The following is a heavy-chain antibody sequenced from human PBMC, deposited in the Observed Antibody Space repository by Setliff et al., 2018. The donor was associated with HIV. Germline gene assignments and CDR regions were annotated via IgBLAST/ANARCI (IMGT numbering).Heavy chain of an antibody. CDR3: ASEAWTSYRSSSGYYYYYMDV. CDR2: IYAGGSA. J-gene: IGHJ6*03. D-gene: IGHD6-6*01. CDR1: GDSIARNTYY. V-gene: IGHV4-61*02. Sequence: PSETLSLTCTVSGDSIARNTYYWSWIRQPAGKGLEWIGRIYAGGSANYNPSLRRRVTISLDTSKHQFSLRLNSVTATDTAVYYCASEAWTSYRSSSGYYYYYMDVWGKGTTVTVS.